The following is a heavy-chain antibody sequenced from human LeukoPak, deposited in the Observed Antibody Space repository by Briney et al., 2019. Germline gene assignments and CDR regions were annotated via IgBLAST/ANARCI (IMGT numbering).Heavy chain of an antibody. V-gene: IGHV3-53*01. J-gene: IGHJ4*02. CDR2: IYSGGST. CDR3: ASLNYSGLDY. CDR1: GLILSDAW. D-gene: IGHD1-7*01. Sequence: GGSLRLSCAASGLILSDAWMGWVRQAPGKGLEWVSVIYSGGSTYYADSVKGRFTISRDNSKNTLYLQMNSLRAEDTAVYYCASLNYSGLDYWGQGTLVTVSS.